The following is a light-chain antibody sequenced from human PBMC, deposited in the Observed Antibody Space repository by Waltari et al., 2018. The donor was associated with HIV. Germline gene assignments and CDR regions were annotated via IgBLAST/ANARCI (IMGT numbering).Light chain of an antibody. Sequence: DIQMTQSPSALSASVGGRATIICRASQSVCSRLAWYQQKPGKATKLLIYRASTLEKGVPSRFTGSGSGTEFTLNISSLQPEDFGTYYCQQYDTYLTFGQGTRLEMK. J-gene: IGKJ2*01. CDR3: QQYDTYLT. CDR2: RAS. CDR1: QSVCSR. V-gene: IGKV1-5*03.